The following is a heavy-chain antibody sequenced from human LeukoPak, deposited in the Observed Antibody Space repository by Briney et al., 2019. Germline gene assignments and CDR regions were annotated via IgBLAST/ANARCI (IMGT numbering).Heavy chain of an antibody. J-gene: IGHJ4*02. D-gene: IGHD1-26*01. CDR3: ARHGSIVGTTTGVDY. CDR2: IYPGDSDT. Sequence: GESLKISCKGIGYSFSGYWIGWVRQKPGKGLEWMGIIYPGDSDTRYSPSFQGQVTISADKSVTTAYLQWGSLKASDTAMYYCARHGSIVGTTTGVDYWGQGTLVTVSS. CDR1: GYSFSGYW. V-gene: IGHV5-51*01.